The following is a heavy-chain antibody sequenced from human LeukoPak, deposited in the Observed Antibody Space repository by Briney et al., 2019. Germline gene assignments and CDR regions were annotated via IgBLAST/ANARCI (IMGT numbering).Heavy chain of an antibody. CDR1: GFTFSSYA. V-gene: IGHV3-30*01. Sequence: PGGCPRLSCAASGFTFSSYAMHWVRQAPGKGLEWVAVISYDGSNKYYADSVKGRFTISRDNSKNTLYLQMNSLRAEDTAVYYCARGPIYYWGQGTLVTVSS. J-gene: IGHJ4*02. CDR2: ISYDGSNK. CDR3: ARGPIYY.